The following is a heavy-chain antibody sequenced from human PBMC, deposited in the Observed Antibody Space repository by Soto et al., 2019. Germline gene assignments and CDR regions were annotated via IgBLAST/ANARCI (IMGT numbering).Heavy chain of an antibody. D-gene: IGHD2-15*01. J-gene: IGHJ4*02. CDR2: ISYDGSNK. CDR3: AKDRGYCSGGSCYRGYYFDY. CDR1: GFTFSSYG. Sequence: SLRLSCAASGFTFSSYGMHWVRQAPGKGLEWVAVISYDGSNKYYADSVKGRFTISRDNSKNTLYLQMNSLRAEDTAVYYCAKDRGYCSGGSCYRGYYFDYWGQGTLVTVSS. V-gene: IGHV3-30*18.